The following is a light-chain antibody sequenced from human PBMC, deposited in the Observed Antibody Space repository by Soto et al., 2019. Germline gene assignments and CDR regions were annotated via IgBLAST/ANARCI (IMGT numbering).Light chain of an antibody. Sequence: AIRMTQSPSSLSASTGDRVTITCRASQGISSYLAWYQQKPGQAPKLLIYAASTLQSGVPSRFSGSGSGTDFTLTIMCLQSEDFASYYCQQYYSYPWTFGQGTKVDIK. CDR2: AAS. J-gene: IGKJ1*01. CDR1: QGISSY. V-gene: IGKV1-8*01. CDR3: QQYYSYPWT.